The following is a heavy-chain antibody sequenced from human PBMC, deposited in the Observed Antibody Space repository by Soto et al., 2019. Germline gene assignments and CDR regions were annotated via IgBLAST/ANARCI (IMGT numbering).Heavy chain of an antibody. CDR1: GFTFSRYG. CDR3: AKDHDECCSGSRGPFAY. V-gene: IGHV3-23*01. CDR2: ISGSGGST. D-gene: IGHD3-3*01. Sequence: TGGSLRLSCAASGFTFSRYGMSWVGQAPGKGLEWVSAISGSGGSTYYAESVKGRFTISRDNSKNTLYLQMNSLRAEDTAVYYCAKDHDECCSGSRGPFAYWGQGTLVTVSS. J-gene: IGHJ4*02.